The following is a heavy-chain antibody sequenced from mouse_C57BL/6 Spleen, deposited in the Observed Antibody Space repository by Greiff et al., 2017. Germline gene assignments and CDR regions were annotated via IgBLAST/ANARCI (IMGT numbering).Heavy chain of an antibody. J-gene: IGHJ2*01. V-gene: IGHV1-42*01. CDR3: ARGGGNYGYYFDY. D-gene: IGHD2-1*01. CDR1: GYSFTGYY. Sequence: VQLKQPGPELVKPGASVKISCKASGYSFTGYYMNWVKQSPEKSLEWIGEINPSTGGTTYNQKFKAKATLTVDKSSSTAYMQLKSLTSEDSAVYYCARGGGNYGYYFDYWGQGTTLTVSS. CDR2: INPSTGGT.